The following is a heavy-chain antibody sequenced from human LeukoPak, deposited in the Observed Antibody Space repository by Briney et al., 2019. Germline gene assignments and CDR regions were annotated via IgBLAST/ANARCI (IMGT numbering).Heavy chain of an antibody. CDR3: ARDGWGPYDSSGYYYSVAFDI. J-gene: IGHJ3*02. CDR2: IYTSGST. CDR1: GGSISSGSYY. D-gene: IGHD3-22*01. V-gene: IGHV4-61*02. Sequence: SETLSLTCTVSGGSISSGSYYWSWIRQPAGKGLEWIGRIYTSGSTNYNPSLKSRVTISVDTSKNQFSLKLSSVTAADTAVYYCARDGWGPYDSSGYYYSVAFDIWGQGTMVTVSS.